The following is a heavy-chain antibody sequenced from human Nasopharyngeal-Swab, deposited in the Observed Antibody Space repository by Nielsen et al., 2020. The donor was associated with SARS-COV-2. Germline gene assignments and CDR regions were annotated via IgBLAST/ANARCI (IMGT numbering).Heavy chain of an antibody. CDR2: ISYDGSNK. CDR3: ARGSSSWYGIGGSRFPEFDY. CDR1: GFSFSSYG. J-gene: IGHJ4*02. Sequence: GGSLRLSCAASGFSFSSYGMHWVRQAPGKGLEWVAVISYDGSNKYYADSVKGRFTISRDNSKNTLYLQMNSLRAEDTAVYYCARGSSSWYGIGGSRFPEFDYWGQGTLVTVSS. V-gene: IGHV3-30*19. D-gene: IGHD6-13*01.